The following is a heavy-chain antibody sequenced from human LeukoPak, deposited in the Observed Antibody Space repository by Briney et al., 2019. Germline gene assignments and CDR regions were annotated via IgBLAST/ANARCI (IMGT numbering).Heavy chain of an antibody. D-gene: IGHD4-23*01. Sequence: GSLRLSCAASGFTFSSYEMNWVRQAPGKGLEWVSYISSSGSTIYYADSVKGRFTISRDNAKNSLYLQMNSLRAEDTAVYYCAKAGVTRWFDPWGQGTLVTVSS. CDR1: GFTFSSYE. J-gene: IGHJ5*02. CDR2: ISSSGSTI. V-gene: IGHV3-48*03. CDR3: AKAGVTRWFDP.